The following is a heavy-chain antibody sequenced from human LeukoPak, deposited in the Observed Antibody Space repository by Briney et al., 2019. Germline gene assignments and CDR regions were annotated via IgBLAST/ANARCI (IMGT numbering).Heavy chain of an antibody. CDR1: GFTLTDHY. J-gene: IGHJ4*02. CDR3: ARDPDYGDPY. D-gene: IGHD4-17*01. V-gene: IGHV3-11*01. Sequence: PEGSLRLSCTVSGFTLTDHYMSWFRQSPGRGLEWISWITSSGTTTDYADSVKGRFTISRDNTKNSVYLQMSSLRADDTAVYYCARDPDYGDPYWGQGTLVTVSS. CDR2: ITSSGTTT.